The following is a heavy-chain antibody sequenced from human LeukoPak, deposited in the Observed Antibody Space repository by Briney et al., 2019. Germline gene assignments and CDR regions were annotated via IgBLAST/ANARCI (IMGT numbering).Heavy chain of an antibody. V-gene: IGHV4-4*07. D-gene: IGHD2-15*01. Sequence: PSETLSLTCTVSGGSISNYYWSWIRQPAGKGLEWLGRQYARGSSNYNPPVQSRVTMSVDTSKNQFSLKLRSVTAADTAVYYCARGRYCSADICTGGDSFDIWGQGTMVSVSP. CDR3: ARGRYCSADICTGGDSFDI. CDR1: GGSISNYY. CDR2: QYARGSS. J-gene: IGHJ3*02.